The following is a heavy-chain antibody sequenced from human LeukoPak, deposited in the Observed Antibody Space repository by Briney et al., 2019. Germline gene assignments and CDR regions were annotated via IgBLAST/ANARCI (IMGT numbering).Heavy chain of an antibody. V-gene: IGHV4-59*08. CDR3: ARRGYYYDSSGYPFDY. CDR1: GGSISSYY. CDR2: IYYSGST. D-gene: IGHD3-22*01. J-gene: IGHJ4*02. Sequence: SETLSLTCTVSGGSISSYYWSWIRQPPGKGLEWIGYIYYSGSTNYNPSLKSRVTISVDTSKNQFSLKLSSVTAADTAVYYCARRGYYYDSSGYPFDYWGQGTLVTVSS.